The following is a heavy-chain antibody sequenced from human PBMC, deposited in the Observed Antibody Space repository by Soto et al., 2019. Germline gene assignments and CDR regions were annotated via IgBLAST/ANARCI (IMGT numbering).Heavy chain of an antibody. CDR2: ISGSGGST. V-gene: IGHV3-23*01. CDR1: GFTFSSYA. D-gene: IGHD3-22*01. CDR3: AKGDYYDSSGYLLPENTFDY. Sequence: GGSLRLSCAASGFTFSSYAMSWVRQAPGKGLEWVSAISGSGGSTYYADSVKGRFTISRDNSKNTLYLQMNSLRAEDTAVYYCAKGDYYDSSGYLLPENTFDYWGQGTLVTVSS. J-gene: IGHJ4*02.